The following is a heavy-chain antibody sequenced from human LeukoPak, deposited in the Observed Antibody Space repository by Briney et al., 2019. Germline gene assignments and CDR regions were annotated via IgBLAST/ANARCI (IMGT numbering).Heavy chain of an antibody. D-gene: IGHD3-3*01. CDR2: IYYSGST. Sequence: SETLSLNCTVSGGSISSYYWSWIRQPPGKGLEWIGYIYYSGSTNYNPSLKSRVTISVDTSKNQFSLKLSSVTAADTAVYYCARAAREVLRFLEWLSPAAFDIWGQGTMVTVSS. CDR1: GGSISSYY. CDR3: ARAAREVLRFLEWLSPAAFDI. J-gene: IGHJ3*02. V-gene: IGHV4-59*01.